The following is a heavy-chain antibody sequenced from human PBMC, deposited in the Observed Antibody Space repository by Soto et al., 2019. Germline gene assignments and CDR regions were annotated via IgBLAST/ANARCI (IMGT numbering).Heavy chain of an antibody. CDR1: GGTISGYY. J-gene: IGHJ5*02. V-gene: IGHV4-4*07. CDR3: ARGQRFSDWFDP. Sequence: NPSETLSLTCTVPGGTISGYYWTWIRQSAGGGLEWIGRIYSSGSTNYNPSLKSRVTISLDTSMNHFSLRLSSVTAADTAVYYCARGQRFSDWFDPWGQGALVTVSS. D-gene: IGHD3-3*01. CDR2: IYSSGST.